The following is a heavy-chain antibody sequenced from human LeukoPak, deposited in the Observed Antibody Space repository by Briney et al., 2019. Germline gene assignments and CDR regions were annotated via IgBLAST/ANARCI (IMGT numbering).Heavy chain of an antibody. D-gene: IGHD3-22*01. V-gene: IGHV4-39*01. CDR1: GGSISSSSYY. CDR2: IYYSGST. CDR3: ARLTMIVVVIDY. Sequence: SETLSLTCTVSGGSISSSSYYWGWIRQPPGKGLEWIGSIYYSGSTYYNPSLKSRFTISVDTSKNQFSLKLSSVTAADTAVYYCARLTMIVVVIDYWGQGTLVTVSS. J-gene: IGHJ4*02.